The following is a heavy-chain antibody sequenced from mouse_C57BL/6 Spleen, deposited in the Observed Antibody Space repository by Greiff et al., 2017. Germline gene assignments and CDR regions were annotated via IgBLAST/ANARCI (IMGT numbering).Heavy chain of an antibody. J-gene: IGHJ4*01. V-gene: IGHV7-4*01. CDR1: GFTFTDYY. CDR2: IRNKANGYTT. CDR3: VKAGIYDGYYSYYAMDY. D-gene: IGHD2-3*01. Sequence: EVMLVESGGGLVQPGASLRLSCAASGFTFTDYYMSWVRQPPGKAPEWLALIRNKANGYTTEYTASVKGRFTISRDNSQNILYLQMNTLRAEDSATYYCVKAGIYDGYYSYYAMDYWGQGTSVTVSS.